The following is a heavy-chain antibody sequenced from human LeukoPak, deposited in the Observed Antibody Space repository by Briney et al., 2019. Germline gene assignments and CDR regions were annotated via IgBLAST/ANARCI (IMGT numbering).Heavy chain of an antibody. J-gene: IGHJ5*02. D-gene: IGHD3-10*01. CDR2: INPNSGDT. V-gene: IGHV1-2*06. CDR3: ARPYGSGSFDNWFDP. CDR1: GYTLTAHY. Sequence: RAPVKVSCKASGYTLTAHYMHWVRQAPGQGLEWMGRINPNSGDTNYAQKFQGRVTMTRDTSISTAYMDLSRLTSDDTAVYYCARPYGSGSFDNWFDPWGQGTLVIVSS.